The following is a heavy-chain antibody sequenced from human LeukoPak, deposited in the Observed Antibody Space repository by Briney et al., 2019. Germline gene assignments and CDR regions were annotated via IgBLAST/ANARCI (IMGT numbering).Heavy chain of an antibody. Sequence: SVQVSCKASGGTFSSYAISWVRQAPGQGLEWMGGIIPIFGTANYAQKFQGRVTITADESTSTAYMELSSLRSEDTAVYYCARDQAGVLGHAFDIWGQGTMVTVSS. J-gene: IGHJ3*02. CDR2: IIPIFGTA. CDR3: ARDQAGVLGHAFDI. V-gene: IGHV1-69*01. D-gene: IGHD3-16*01. CDR1: GGTFSSYA.